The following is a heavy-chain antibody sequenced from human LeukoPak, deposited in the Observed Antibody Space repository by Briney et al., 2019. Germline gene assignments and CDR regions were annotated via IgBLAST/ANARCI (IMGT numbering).Heavy chain of an antibody. Sequence: ASETPSLTCTVSGGAISNTSYYWGWIRQPPGNGLEWIGSASYSGSTYYNPSLESRVIISVDTSKNQFSLRLSSVTDADTALYYCARVVPMYSSDWYDDYWGQGTLVTVSS. CDR3: ARVVPMYSSDWYDDY. V-gene: IGHV4-39*01. CDR2: ASYSGST. J-gene: IGHJ4*02. CDR1: GGAISNTSYY. D-gene: IGHD6-19*01.